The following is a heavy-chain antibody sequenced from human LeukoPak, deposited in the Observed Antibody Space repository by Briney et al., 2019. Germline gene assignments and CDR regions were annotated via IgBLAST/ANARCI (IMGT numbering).Heavy chain of an antibody. D-gene: IGHD3-10*01. CDR1: GYTFTSYY. CDR3: ATLPITTVRGVINH. CDR2: INPSGGST. Sequence: ASVKVSCKASGYTFTSYYMHWVRQAPGQGLEWMGIINPSGGSTIYAQKFQGRVTMTEDTSTDTAYMELSSLRSEDTAVYYCATLPITTVRGVINHWGQGTLVTVSS. J-gene: IGHJ5*02. V-gene: IGHV1-46*01.